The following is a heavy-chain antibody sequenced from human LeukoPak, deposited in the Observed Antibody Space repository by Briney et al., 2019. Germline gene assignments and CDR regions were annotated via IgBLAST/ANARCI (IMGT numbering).Heavy chain of an antibody. D-gene: IGHD3-10*01. CDR2: ISGSGGST. V-gene: IGHV3-23*01. Sequence: GGSLRLSCAASGFTFSSYAMSWVRQSPGKGLEWVSVISGSGGSTYYADSVKGRFTISRDNSKNTLYLQMNSLRAEDTAVYYCARTFRYYGSGSYAGAFDIWGQGTMVTVSS. CDR1: GFTFSSYA. CDR3: ARTFRYYGSGSYAGAFDI. J-gene: IGHJ3*02.